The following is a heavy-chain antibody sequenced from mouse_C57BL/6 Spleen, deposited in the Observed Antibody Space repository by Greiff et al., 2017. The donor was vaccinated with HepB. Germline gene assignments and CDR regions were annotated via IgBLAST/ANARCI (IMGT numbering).Heavy chain of an antibody. J-gene: IGHJ3*01. CDR3: ARGDYDERGFAY. CDR1: GYSITSGYD. CDR2: ISYSGST. D-gene: IGHD2-4*01. V-gene: IGHV3-1*01. Sequence: EVKLQESGPGMVKPSQSLSLTCTVTGYSITSGYDWHWIRHFPGNKLAWMGYISYSGSTNYNPSLKSRISITHDTSKNHFFLKLNSVTTEDTATYYCARGDYDERGFAYWGQGTLVTVSA.